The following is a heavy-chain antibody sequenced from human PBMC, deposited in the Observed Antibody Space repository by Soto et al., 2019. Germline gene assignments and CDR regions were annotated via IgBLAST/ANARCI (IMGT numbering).Heavy chain of an antibody. CDR3: AKGGPAGQTQLYYGMDV. CDR2: ISGSGSTI. J-gene: IGHJ6*02. Sequence: PGGSLRLSCAASGFTFSSYAVSWVRQAPGKGPEWISSISGSGSTIYYADSVKGRFTISRDNSKNTLYLQMNSLRAEDTAVYYCAKGGPAGQTQLYYGMDVWGQGTTVTVSS. V-gene: IGHV3-23*01. CDR1: GFTFSSYA. D-gene: IGHD2-2*01.